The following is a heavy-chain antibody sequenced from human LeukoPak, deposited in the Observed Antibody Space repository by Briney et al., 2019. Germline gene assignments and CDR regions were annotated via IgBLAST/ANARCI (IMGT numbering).Heavy chain of an antibody. Sequence: GGSLRLSCAASGFTFSRYAMTWVRQAPGKGLEWVSTISGSDISTYYAGSVKGRFTVSRDNSKKTLYLQMNSLRADDTAVYHCAKAPMVRGVIIADYWGQGTLVSVYS. CDR2: ISGSDIST. CDR1: GFTFSRYA. CDR3: AKAPMVRGVIIADY. J-gene: IGHJ4*02. D-gene: IGHD3-10*01. V-gene: IGHV3-23*01.